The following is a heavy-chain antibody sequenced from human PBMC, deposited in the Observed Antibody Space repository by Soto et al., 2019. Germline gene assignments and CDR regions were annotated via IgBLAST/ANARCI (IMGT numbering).Heavy chain of an antibody. J-gene: IGHJ4*02. D-gene: IGHD6-13*01. CDR2: IYYSGST. CDR1: GGSISGGDYY. Sequence: SETLSLTCTVSGGSISGGDYYWSWIRQPPGKGLEWIGYIYYSGSTYYNPSLKSRVTISVDTSKNQFSLKLSSVTAADTAVYYCARGLYSSSWPLDYWGQGTLVTVSS. V-gene: IGHV4-30-4*01. CDR3: ARGLYSSSWPLDY.